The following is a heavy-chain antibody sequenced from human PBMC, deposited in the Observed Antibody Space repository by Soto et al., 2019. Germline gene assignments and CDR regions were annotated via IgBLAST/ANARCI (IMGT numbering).Heavy chain of an antibody. CDR1: GYTFTSYD. J-gene: IGHJ3*02. CDR2: MNPNSGNT. D-gene: IGHD3-22*01. Sequence: ASVKVSCKASGYTFTSYDSNWVRQATGQGLEWMGWMNPNSGNTGYAQKFQGRVTMTRNTSISTAYMELSSLRSEDTAVYYCARRTWNYYDSSGYYPRPDAFDIWGQGTMVTVSS. CDR3: ARRTWNYYDSSGYYPRPDAFDI. V-gene: IGHV1-8*01.